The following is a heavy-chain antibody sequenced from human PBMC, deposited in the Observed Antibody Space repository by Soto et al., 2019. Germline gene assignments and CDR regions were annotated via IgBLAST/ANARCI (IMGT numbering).Heavy chain of an antibody. Sequence: GSLRLSCAASGFTFSSYSMNWVRQAPGKGLEWVSYISSSSSTIYYADSVKGRFTISRDNAKNSLYLQMNSLRDEDTAVYYCARDRDSSGYYYEDAFDIWGRGTMVTVSS. CDR1: GFTFSSYS. J-gene: IGHJ3*02. V-gene: IGHV3-48*02. CDR2: ISSSSSTI. CDR3: ARDRDSSGYYYEDAFDI. D-gene: IGHD3-22*01.